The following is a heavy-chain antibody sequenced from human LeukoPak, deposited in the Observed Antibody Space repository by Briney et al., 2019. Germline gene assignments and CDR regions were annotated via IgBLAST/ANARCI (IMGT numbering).Heavy chain of an antibody. D-gene: IGHD3-22*01. CDR3: ARGRGSGGYYQN. CDR1: GFTFSDYY. Sequence: PGGSLRLSCAASGFTFSDYYMSWIRQAPGKGLEWISYISPSTSHTNYADSVKGRFTISRDNAHTSPYLQMNNLRAEDTAVYYCARGRGSGGYYQNWGQGTLVTVSS. V-gene: IGHV3-11*05. J-gene: IGHJ4*02. CDR2: ISPSTSHT.